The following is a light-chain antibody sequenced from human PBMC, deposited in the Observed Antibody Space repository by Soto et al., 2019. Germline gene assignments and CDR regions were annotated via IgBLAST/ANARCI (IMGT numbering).Light chain of an antibody. Sequence: DIQMTQSPSSLSASVGDRVTITCRARQTISRYLNWYPQKQGKAPKLLIFAASSLHSGVPSRFSGSGSGTEFALVIQSLPPEHFATEDCQPSYNAHAFRPGTKVDI. CDR1: QTISRY. V-gene: IGKV1-39*01. J-gene: IGKJ3*01. CDR2: AAS. CDR3: QPSYNAHA.